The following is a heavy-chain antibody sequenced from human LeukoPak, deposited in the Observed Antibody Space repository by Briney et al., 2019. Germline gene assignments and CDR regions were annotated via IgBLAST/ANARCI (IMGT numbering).Heavy chain of an antibody. J-gene: IGHJ4*02. CDR1: GGTFSNYA. V-gene: IGHV1-69*13. D-gene: IGHD6-19*01. CDR3: ARAGEVYNSGSYLEY. Sequence: GASVKVSCKASGGTFSNYAVSWVRQAPGQGLEWMGGFIPVFGPANYAQKFQGRVTITADESTSIAYMELSSLRSEDTAVYYCARAGEVYNSGSYLEYWGQGTLVTVSS. CDR2: FIPVFGPA.